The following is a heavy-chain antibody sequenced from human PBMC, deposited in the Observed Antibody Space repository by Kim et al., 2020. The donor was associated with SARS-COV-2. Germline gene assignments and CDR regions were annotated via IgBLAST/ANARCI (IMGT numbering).Heavy chain of an antibody. V-gene: IGHV4-39*01. J-gene: IGHJ6*02. CDR2: IYYSGST. CDR3: ARQQRERWLQFYYGMDV. CDR1: GGSISSSSYY. D-gene: IGHD5-12*01. Sequence: SETLSLTCTVSGGSISSSSYYWGWIRQPPGKGLEWIGSIYYSGSTYYNPSLKSRVTISVDTSKNQFSLKLSSVTAADTAVYYCARQQRERWLQFYYGMDVWGQGTTVTVSS.